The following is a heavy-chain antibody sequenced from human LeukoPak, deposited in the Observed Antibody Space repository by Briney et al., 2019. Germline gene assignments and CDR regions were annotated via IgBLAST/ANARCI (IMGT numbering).Heavy chain of an antibody. Sequence: PSETLSLTCTVSGYSISSGYYWGWIRQPPGKGLEWIGSFYDSGNTYYNPSLKSRVTISVDTSKNQFSLKLSSVTAADTAVYYCARVDRGRRESYLGFDYWGQGTLVTVSS. CDR1: GYSISSGYY. J-gene: IGHJ4*02. D-gene: IGHD1-26*01. CDR2: FYDSGNT. CDR3: ARVDRGRRESYLGFDY. V-gene: IGHV4-38-2*02.